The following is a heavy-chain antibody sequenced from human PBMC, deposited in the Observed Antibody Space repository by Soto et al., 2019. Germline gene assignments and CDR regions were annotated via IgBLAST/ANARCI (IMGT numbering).Heavy chain of an antibody. D-gene: IGHD2-2*01. V-gene: IGHV1-69*01. CDR1: GGTFSSYA. J-gene: IGHJ6*02. Sequence: QVQLVQSGAEVKKPGSSVKVSCKASGGTFSSYAISWVRQAPGQGLEWMGGIIPIFGTANYALKFQGRVTITADESTSTAYMELSSLRSEDTAVYYCARGYCSSTSCYEGNFYYYGMDVWGQGTTVTVSS. CDR3: ARGYCSSTSCYEGNFYYYGMDV. CDR2: IIPIFGTA.